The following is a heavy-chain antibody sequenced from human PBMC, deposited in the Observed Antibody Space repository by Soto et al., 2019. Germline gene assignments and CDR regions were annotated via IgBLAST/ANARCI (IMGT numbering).Heavy chain of an antibody. D-gene: IGHD6-19*01. J-gene: IGHJ4*02. V-gene: IGHV2-5*01. CDR3: AHRPSGWYLFDY. Sequence: QITLKESGTTLVRHTQTLTLTCTFSVFSLSTRGLGLGWLRQPPGKALEWLALIYWNDDKRYSPSLKARLTITKDTSKNQVVLTMTNMDPVDTATYYCAHRPSGWYLFDYWGQGTLVTVSS. CDR2: IYWNDDK. CDR1: VFSLSTRGLG.